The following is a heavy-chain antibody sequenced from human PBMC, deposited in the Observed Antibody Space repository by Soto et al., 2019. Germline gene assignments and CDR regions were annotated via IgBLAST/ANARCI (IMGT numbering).Heavy chain of an antibody. CDR3: ARGIGGYSYRYYYYYDMDV. D-gene: IGHD5-18*01. V-gene: IGHV4-30-4*01. CDR2: IYYSGST. Sequence: TLALTCTFSGGSISIGDYYWSWILQPRVRGRDWIGYIYYSGSTYYNPSLKSRVTISADTSKNQFSLKLSSVTAADTAVYYCARGIGGYSYRYYYYYDMDVWGQGTTVTVSS. CDR1: GGSISIGDYY. J-gene: IGHJ6*02.